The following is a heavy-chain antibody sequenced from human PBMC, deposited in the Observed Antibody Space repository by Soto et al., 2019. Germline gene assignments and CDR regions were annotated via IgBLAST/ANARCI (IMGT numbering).Heavy chain of an antibody. J-gene: IGHJ6*02. D-gene: IGHD4-4*01. V-gene: IGHV3-48*03. CDR2: ISNSGRAI. CDR1: GFTFSNYE. CDR3: ARDPEIYSGKFDYGLAV. Sequence: GSLRLSCAVFGFTFSNYEMNWVRQAPGKGLEWVSYISNSGRAIYYAESVKGRFTISRDNAKNSLYLQMNSLRAEDTAVYYCARDPEIYSGKFDYGLAVWGQGTTVTVSS.